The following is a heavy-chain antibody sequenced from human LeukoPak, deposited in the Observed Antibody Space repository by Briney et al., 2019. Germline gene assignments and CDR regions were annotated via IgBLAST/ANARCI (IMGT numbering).Heavy chain of an antibody. CDR2: ISSDGSDK. D-gene: IGHD6-19*01. CDR1: GFTFSPHA. CDR3: ARGGDSSGWYRRGY. V-gene: IGHV3-30-3*01. Sequence: GGSLRLSCAASGFTFSPHAMHWVRQAPGKGLKWVAVISSDGSDKYYADSVQGRFTISRDNSKNTLYLQMNSLRAEDTAVYYCARGGDSSGWYRRGYWGQGTLVTVSS. J-gene: IGHJ4*02.